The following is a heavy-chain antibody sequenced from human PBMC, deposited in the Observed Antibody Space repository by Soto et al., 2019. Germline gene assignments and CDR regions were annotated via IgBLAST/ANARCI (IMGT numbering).Heavy chain of an antibody. Sequence: QVQLQQWGAGLLKPSETLSLTCAVYGGSFSGYYWSWIRQPPGKGLEWIGEINHSGSTNYNPSLKSRVTISVDTSKNQFSLKLSSVTAADTAVYYCARGLYDFWSCYAIYGGMDVWGQGTTVTVSS. CDR3: ARGLYDFWSCYAIYGGMDV. CDR2: INHSGST. D-gene: IGHD3-3*01. V-gene: IGHV4-34*01. CDR1: GGSFSGYY. J-gene: IGHJ6*02.